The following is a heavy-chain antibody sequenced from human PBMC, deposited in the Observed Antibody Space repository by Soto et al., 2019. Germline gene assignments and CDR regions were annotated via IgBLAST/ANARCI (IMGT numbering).Heavy chain of an antibody. CDR2: IWYDGSTK. D-gene: IGHD3-16*01. J-gene: IGHJ5*02. CDR3: ARARAGFWGSFDR. CDR1: GFSLGGYG. Sequence: QVQLVESGGGVVPPGRSLRLACAVSGFSLGGYGMHWVRQAPGKGLEWVAVIWYDGSTKYYADPVEGRFAISRDTSENTLYLQMSGLRVEDTAVYYCARARAGFWGSFDRWGQGTLVTVSS. V-gene: IGHV3-33*01.